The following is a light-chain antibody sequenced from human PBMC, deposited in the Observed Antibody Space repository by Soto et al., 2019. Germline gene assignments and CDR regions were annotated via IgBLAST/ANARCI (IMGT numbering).Light chain of an antibody. V-gene: IGLV2-8*01. CDR1: TSDIGAYNY. Sequence: QSALIQPPSAYGSPGQSVTISCTGTTSDIGAYNYVSWYQQRPGKAPKLIIYEVTRRPSGVPDRIFGSKSYTTASLTVSGLQAEDEADYYCSSFAGTNSFVFGTGTKVTVL. CDR3: SSFAGTNSFV. J-gene: IGLJ1*01. CDR2: EVT.